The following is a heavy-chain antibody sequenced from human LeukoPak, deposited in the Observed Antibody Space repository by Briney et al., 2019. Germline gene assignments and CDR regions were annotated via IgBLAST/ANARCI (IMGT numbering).Heavy chain of an antibody. V-gene: IGHV3-7*01. Sequence: GGSLRLSCAASGFTFSSYWMSWVRQAPGKGLEWVAFIRKRGIETNYVDSVKGRFTITRDNARNSLSLQMNSLRAEDTAVYYCAREDGYCSGGNCYSYFVSWGQGTLVTVSS. CDR1: GFTFSSYW. J-gene: IGHJ4*02. CDR2: IRKRGIET. CDR3: AREDGYCSGGNCYSYFVS. D-gene: IGHD2-15*01.